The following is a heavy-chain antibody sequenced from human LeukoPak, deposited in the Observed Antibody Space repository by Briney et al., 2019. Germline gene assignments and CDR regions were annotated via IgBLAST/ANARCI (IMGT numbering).Heavy chain of an antibody. D-gene: IGHD4-17*01. CDR3: ARSLYGDYSGYYYYYYMDV. Sequence: SDTLSLTCAVSGGSISSSNWWSWVRQPPGKGLEWIGEIYHSGSTNYNPSLKSRVTISVDTSKNQFSLKLSSVTAADTAVYYCARSLYGDYSGYYYYYYMDVWGKGTTVTISS. CDR1: GGSISSSNW. J-gene: IGHJ6*03. V-gene: IGHV4-4*02. CDR2: IYHSGST.